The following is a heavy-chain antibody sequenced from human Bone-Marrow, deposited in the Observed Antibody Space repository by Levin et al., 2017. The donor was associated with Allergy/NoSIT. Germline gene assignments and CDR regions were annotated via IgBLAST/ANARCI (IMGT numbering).Heavy chain of an antibody. CDR2: IYYSGNT. J-gene: IGHJ4*02. Sequence: MTSETLSLTCTVSGGSISSGGYYWSWIRQQPGTGLEWIGYIYYSGNTYYNPSLKSRVMISVDTSKNQFSLKVSSVTAADTAVYYCAREDGSTIDYWGQGILVTVSS. D-gene: IGHD1/OR15-1a*01. CDR3: AREDGSTIDY. V-gene: IGHV4-31*03. CDR1: GGSISSGGYY.